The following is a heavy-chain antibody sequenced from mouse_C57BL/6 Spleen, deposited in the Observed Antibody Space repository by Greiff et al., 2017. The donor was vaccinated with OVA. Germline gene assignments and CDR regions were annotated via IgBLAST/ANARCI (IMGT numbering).Heavy chain of an antibody. CDR1: GFTFSSYT. V-gene: IGHV5-9*01. D-gene: IGHD1-1*01. CDR3: ARHGLQRLEGAMDD. CDR2: ISGGGGNT. Sequence: EVMLVEPGGGLVKPGGSLKLSCAASGFTFSSYTMSWVRQTPGKRLEWVATISGGGGNTYYPDSVKGRFTISRDNAKNTLYLQMSSLRSEDTALDYCARHGLQRLEGAMDDWGQGTSVTVSS. J-gene: IGHJ4*01.